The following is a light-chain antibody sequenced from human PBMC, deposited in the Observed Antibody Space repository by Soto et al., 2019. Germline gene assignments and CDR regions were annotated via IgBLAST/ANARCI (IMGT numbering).Light chain of an antibody. CDR2: GAS. CDR1: QSLSNNIY. CDR3: QQYGNSPQT. Sequence: ENVLTQSLGTLALSKGVEAAVSCMASQSLSNNIYLAWYQQKPGQAPRLLIYGASSRATGIPDRFSCSGSVTDFTLTVLRLEPEDFAVYYSQQYGNSPQTFGEGTKVDIK. J-gene: IGKJ1*01. V-gene: IGKV3-20*01.